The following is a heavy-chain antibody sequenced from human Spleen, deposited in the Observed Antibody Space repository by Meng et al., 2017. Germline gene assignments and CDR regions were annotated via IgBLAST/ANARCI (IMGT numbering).Heavy chain of an antibody. CDR3: ARGPTTMAHDFDY. CDR2: INHSGST. J-gene: IGHJ4*02. D-gene: IGHD4-11*01. V-gene: IGHV4-34*01. CDR1: GGSFSDYY. Sequence: QGQLAQGGGGLLKPSATLSLPCVVSGGSFSDYYWSWIRQPPGKGLEWIGEINHSGSTNYNPSLESRATISVDTSQNNLSLKLSSVTAADSAVYYCARGPTTMAHDFDYWGQGTLVTVSS.